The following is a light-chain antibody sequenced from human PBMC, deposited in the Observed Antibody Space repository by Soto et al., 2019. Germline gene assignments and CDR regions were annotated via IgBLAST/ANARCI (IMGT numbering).Light chain of an antibody. V-gene: IGLV1-51*01. CDR2: DDN. Sequence: QSVMTQPPSVSAAPGQKVTISCAGSSSNIGGNSVSWYQQLPGTAPKLLIYDDNKRPSGIPDRFSGSKSGTSATRGITGFQTGDEADYYCGSWDSSLSAYVFGPGTKLTVL. CDR3: GSWDSSLSAYV. J-gene: IGLJ1*01. CDR1: SSNIGGNS.